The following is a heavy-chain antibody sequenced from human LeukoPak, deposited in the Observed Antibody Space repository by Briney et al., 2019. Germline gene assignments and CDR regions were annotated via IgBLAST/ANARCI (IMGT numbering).Heavy chain of an antibody. J-gene: IGHJ4*02. CDR1: GYRFTNYW. CDR2: IYPGDSET. D-gene: IGHD1-26*01. Sequence: GESLKISCKASGYRFTNYWIGWVRPMPGKGLEWMGIIYPGDSETRYSPSFQGQVTISADKSISTAYLQWSSLKASDTAMYYCARRRDLYSGSYYPFDYWGQGTLVTVSS. CDR3: ARRRDLYSGSYYPFDY. V-gene: IGHV5-51*01.